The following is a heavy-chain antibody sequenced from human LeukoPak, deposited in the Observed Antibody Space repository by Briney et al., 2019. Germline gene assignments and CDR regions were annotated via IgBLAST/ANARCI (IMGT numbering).Heavy chain of an antibody. CDR1: GFTVSSNY. Sequence: GGSLRLSCAASGFTVSSNYMSWVRQAPGKGLEWVSVIYSGGSTYYADSVKGRFTISRDNSKNTLYLQMNSLRAEDTAVYYCARANPLFGFDYWGQGTLVTVSS. CDR2: IYSGGST. CDR3: ARANPLFGFDY. V-gene: IGHV3-66*01. J-gene: IGHJ4*02. D-gene: IGHD3-10*01.